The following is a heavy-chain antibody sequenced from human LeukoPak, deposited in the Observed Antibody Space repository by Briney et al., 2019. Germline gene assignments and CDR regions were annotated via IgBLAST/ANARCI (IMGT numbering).Heavy chain of an antibody. Sequence: SETLSLTCAVYGGFFSGYYWSWIRQPPGKGLEWIAEINHSGSTNYNPSLKSRVTISVDTSKNQFSLKLSSVTAADTAVYYCASLGVVVTAPYAFDIWGQGTMVTVSS. CDR3: ASLGVVVTAPYAFDI. CDR2: INHSGST. V-gene: IGHV4-34*01. J-gene: IGHJ3*02. D-gene: IGHD2-21*02. CDR1: GGFFSGYY.